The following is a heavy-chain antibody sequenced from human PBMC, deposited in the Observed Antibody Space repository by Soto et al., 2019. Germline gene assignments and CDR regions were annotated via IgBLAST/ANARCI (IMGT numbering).Heavy chain of an antibody. D-gene: IGHD2-8*02. Sequence: QVQLQQWGAGLLKPSETLSLTCAVYGGSFSGYYWTWIRQPPGTGLEWIGEINHSGSTNYNPSLKGRVTISVDTSKNQFSLKLTSVTAADTDVYYCARDKITGLFDYWGQGTLVTVSS. CDR1: GGSFSGYY. V-gene: IGHV4-34*01. J-gene: IGHJ4*02. CDR3: ARDKITGLFDY. CDR2: INHSGST.